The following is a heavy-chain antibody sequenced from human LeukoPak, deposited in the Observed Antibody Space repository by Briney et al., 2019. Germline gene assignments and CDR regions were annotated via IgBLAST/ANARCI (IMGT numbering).Heavy chain of an antibody. CDR3: ATPDYGSGIYFEYYFDY. Sequence: ASVKVSCKVSGYTLNELSMHWVRQAPGKGLEWMGGFDPEDGETIYAQKFQGRVTMTEDTSTDTAYMELSSLRSEDTAVYYCATPDYGSGIYFEYYFDYWGQRTLVTVSS. CDR2: FDPEDGET. D-gene: IGHD3-10*01. V-gene: IGHV1-24*01. CDR1: GYTLNELS. J-gene: IGHJ4*02.